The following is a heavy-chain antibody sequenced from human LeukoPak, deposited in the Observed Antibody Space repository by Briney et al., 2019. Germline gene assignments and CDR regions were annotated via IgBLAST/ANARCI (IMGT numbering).Heavy chain of an antibody. V-gene: IGHV4-39*01. Sequence: RTSETLSLTCTVSGGSIRTSGYYWAWIRQPPGKGLDWIGSIHYSGSTYYNSSLKSRVTMSVDTSKTQISLKLTSVTAADTAVYYCARRSAGTAFDYWGQGSLVTVSS. J-gene: IGHJ4*02. CDR2: IHYSGST. CDR1: GGSIRTSGYY. CDR3: ARRSAGTAFDY. D-gene: IGHD6-13*01.